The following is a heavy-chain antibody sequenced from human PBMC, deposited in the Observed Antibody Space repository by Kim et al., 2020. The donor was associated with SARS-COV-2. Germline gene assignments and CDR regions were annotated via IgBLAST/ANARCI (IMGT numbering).Heavy chain of an antibody. CDR3: ARVPLATLYHFDY. CDR2: IYSRGST. D-gene: IGHD5-12*01. Sequence: SETLSLTCTVPGDSISSGSHYWTWIRQHPGKGLEWIGYIYSRGSTYYNPSLKSRLTISVDTSKNQFSLDLISVTAADTAIYYCARVPLATLYHFDYWGPGTLVTVSS. CDR1: GDSISSGSHY. J-gene: IGHJ4*02. V-gene: IGHV4-31*03.